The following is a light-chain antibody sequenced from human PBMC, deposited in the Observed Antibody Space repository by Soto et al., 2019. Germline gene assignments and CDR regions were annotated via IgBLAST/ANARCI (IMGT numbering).Light chain of an antibody. CDR3: GSYAGSSTYV. Sequence: QPVLTQPPSASGTPGQRVTISCSGSSSNIGSNYVYWYQQLPGTAPKLLIYRNNQRPSGVPDRFSGSKSGTSASLAISGLRSEDEADYYCGSYAGSSTYVFGTGTKVTVL. V-gene: IGLV1-47*01. CDR2: RNN. CDR1: SSNIGSNY. J-gene: IGLJ1*01.